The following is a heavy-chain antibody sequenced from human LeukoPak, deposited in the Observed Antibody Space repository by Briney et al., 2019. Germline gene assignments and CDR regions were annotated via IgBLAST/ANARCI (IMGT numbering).Heavy chain of an antibody. Sequence: ASVKVSCKPSGYTFTGYYMHWVRQAPGQGLEWMGWINPNSGGTNYAQKFQGRVTMTRDTSISTAYMELSRLRSDDTAVYYCARAKSRGVIITSPLGYWGQGTLVTVSS. D-gene: IGHD3-10*01. CDR1: GYTFTGYY. CDR3: ARAKSRGVIITSPLGY. J-gene: IGHJ4*02. CDR2: INPNSGGT. V-gene: IGHV1-2*02.